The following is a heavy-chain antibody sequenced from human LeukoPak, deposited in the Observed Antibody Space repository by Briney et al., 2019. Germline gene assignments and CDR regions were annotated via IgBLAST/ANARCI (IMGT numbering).Heavy chain of an antibody. CDR2: IYYIGST. CDR3: TRGSGWLPDY. J-gene: IGHJ4*02. V-gene: IGHV4-59*01. D-gene: IGHD6-19*01. Sequence: PSETLSLTCTVSGGSISSYYWSWIRQPPGKGLEWIGYIYYIGSTNYNPSLKSRVTISVDTSKNQFSLTLSSVTAADTAVYYCTRGSGWLPDYWGQGTLVSVSS. CDR1: GGSISSYY.